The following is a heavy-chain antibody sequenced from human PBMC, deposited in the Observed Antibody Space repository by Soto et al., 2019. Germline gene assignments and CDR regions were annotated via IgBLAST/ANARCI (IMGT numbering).Heavy chain of an antibody. CDR1: GFTFSSYA. J-gene: IGHJ4*02. Sequence: GGSLRLSCAASGFTFSSYAMSWVRQAPGKGLEWVSAISGSGGSTYYADSVKGRFTISRDNSKNTLYLQMNSLRAEDTAVYYCAKDLLTMVRGVISDPFDYWGQGTLVTVSS. D-gene: IGHD3-10*01. V-gene: IGHV3-23*01. CDR2: ISGSGGST. CDR3: AKDLLTMVRGVISDPFDY.